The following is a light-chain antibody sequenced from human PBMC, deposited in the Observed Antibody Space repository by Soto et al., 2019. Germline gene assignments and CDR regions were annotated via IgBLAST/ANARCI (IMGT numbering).Light chain of an antibody. J-gene: IGKJ4*01. V-gene: IGKV3-20*01. Sequence: DIVLTQSPGTLSLSPGERATLSCRASQSVTSSYLAWYRQNPGQAPRLLIYGASSRATGIPDRFSGSGSGTDFTLTISRLEPEDFAVYYCQQYDRSPFTFGGGTKVESK. CDR2: GAS. CDR3: QQYDRSPFT. CDR1: QSVTSSY.